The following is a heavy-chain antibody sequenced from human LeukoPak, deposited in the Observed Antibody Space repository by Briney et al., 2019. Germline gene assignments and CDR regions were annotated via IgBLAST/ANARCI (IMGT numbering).Heavy chain of an antibody. CDR2: IYYSGST. D-gene: IGHD3-9*01. CDR3: ARLTRYFDWEGPILDY. Sequence: SETLSLTCTVSGGSIGSYHWSWIRQPPGKGLEWIGYIYYSGSTNYNPSLKSRVTISVDASKNQFSLKLSSVTAADTAVYYCARLTRYFDWEGPILDYWGQGTLVTVSS. J-gene: IGHJ4*02. V-gene: IGHV4-59*08. CDR1: GGSIGSYH.